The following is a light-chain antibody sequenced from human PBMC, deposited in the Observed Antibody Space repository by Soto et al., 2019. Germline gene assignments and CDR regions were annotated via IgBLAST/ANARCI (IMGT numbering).Light chain of an antibody. CDR3: ATWDESRNGWV. CDR1: SSNIGDNT. V-gene: IGLV1-44*01. Sequence: QSVLSQPPSASGTPGQRVTISCSGSSSNIGDNTVNWYKQLPGAAPKLLIYTNNQRPPGAPDRISGSKSGTSASLAISGLQSDDEADYYCATWDESRNGWVFGGGTKLTVL. CDR2: TNN. J-gene: IGLJ3*02.